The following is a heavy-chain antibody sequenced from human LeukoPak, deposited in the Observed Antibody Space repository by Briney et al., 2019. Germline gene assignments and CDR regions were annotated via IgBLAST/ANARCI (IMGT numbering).Heavy chain of an antibody. CDR2: INPNSGGT. Sequence: ASVKVSCKTSGYSFTDYYMHWARQAPGQGLEEMRCINPNSGGTSSARKFQGRVTMTRDTSITTVYMEVSWLTSDDTAIYYCARADRLHGGPYLIGPWGQGTLVTVSS. CDR3: ARADRLHGGPYLIGP. D-gene: IGHD2-21*01. J-gene: IGHJ5*02. V-gene: IGHV1-2*02. CDR1: GYSFTDYY.